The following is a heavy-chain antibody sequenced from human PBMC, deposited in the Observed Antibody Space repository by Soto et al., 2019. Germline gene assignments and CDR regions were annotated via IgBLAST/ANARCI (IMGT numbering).Heavy chain of an antibody. Sequence: QVQLQESGPGLVRPAETLSLTCSVSTGSMRTYYWTWIRQSPGKGLEWIGQISHTGRTKYNPSLESRVTISVDTSRNQVSLKLTSVTAADTALYYWARDDTTGLFDFWGQGTLVTVSS. J-gene: IGHJ4*02. CDR1: TGSMRTYY. V-gene: IGHV4-59*01. D-gene: IGHD4-17*01. CDR2: ISHTGRT. CDR3: ARDDTTGLFDF.